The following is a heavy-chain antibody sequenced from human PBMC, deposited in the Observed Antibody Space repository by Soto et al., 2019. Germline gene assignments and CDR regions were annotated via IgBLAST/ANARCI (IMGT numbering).Heavy chain of an antibody. Sequence: QVQLVQSGAEVKKPGASVKVSCKASGYTFTSYGISWVRQAPGQGLEWMGWISAYNGNTNYAQKLQGRVTMTTDTSTSTAYMELRSLRSDDTAVYYCARGKPGGRYCSGGSCYPGVDYWGQGTLVTVSS. V-gene: IGHV1-18*01. J-gene: IGHJ4*02. CDR2: ISAYNGNT. D-gene: IGHD2-15*01. CDR1: GYTFTSYG. CDR3: ARGKPGGRYCSGGSCYPGVDY.